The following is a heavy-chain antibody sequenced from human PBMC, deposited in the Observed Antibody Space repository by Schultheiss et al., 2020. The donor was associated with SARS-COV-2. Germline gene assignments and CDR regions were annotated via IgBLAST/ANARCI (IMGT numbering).Heavy chain of an antibody. Sequence: GGSLRLSCASSGLTVSSNYMSWVRQAPGKGLEWVSVIYGGGNTYYADSVKGRFTISRGNSKNTLYLQMNSLRAEDTAVYYCARQYSGSLDPWGQGTLVTVSS. CDR3: ARQYSGSLDP. D-gene: IGHD1-26*01. V-gene: IGHV3-66*04. CDR1: GLTVSSNY. J-gene: IGHJ5*02. CDR2: IYGGGNT.